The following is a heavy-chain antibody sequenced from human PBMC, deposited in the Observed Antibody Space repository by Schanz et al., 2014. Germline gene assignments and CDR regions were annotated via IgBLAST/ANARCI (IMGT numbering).Heavy chain of an antibody. CDR3: ARDLRNSRPSYYDH. D-gene: IGHD6-13*01. Sequence: VQLVESGGGLVQPGGSLRLSCAASGFTFSSYCINWVRQAPGKGLEWVAATRYDGNNKYYVDSVKGRFTISRDNSKNTLYLQVNSLRAEDTAVYYCARDLRNSRPSYYDHWGQGTLVTVSA. V-gene: IGHV3-33*08. CDR2: TRYDGNNK. J-gene: IGHJ4*02. CDR1: GFTFSSYC.